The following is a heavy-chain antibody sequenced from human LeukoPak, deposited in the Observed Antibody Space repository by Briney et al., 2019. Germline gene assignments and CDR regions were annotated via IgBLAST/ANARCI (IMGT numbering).Heavy chain of an antibody. CDR3: ARDILDYYGSGRVRGRYFDY. CDR1: GGSISSGGSY. CDR2: IYYSGST. V-gene: IGHV4-31*03. D-gene: IGHD3-10*01. Sequence: SETLSLTCTVSGGSISSGGSYWSWIRQHPGKGLEWIGYIYYSGSTYYNPSLKSRVTISVDTSKNQFSLKLSSVTAADTAVYYCARDILDYYGSGRVRGRYFDYWGQGTLVTVSS. J-gene: IGHJ4*02.